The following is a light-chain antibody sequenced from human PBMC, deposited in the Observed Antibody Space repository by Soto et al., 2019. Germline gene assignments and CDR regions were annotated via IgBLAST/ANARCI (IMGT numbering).Light chain of an antibody. CDR1: QSISSW. V-gene: IGKV1-5*01. CDR2: EAS. J-gene: IGKJ2*01. Sequence: DIQMTQSPPTLSASVGDSVTITCRASQSISSWLAWYQQRPGKAPKLLIFEASSLEGGVPRRFSGSGSGTEFTLTISSLQPDDFVTFYCQQYDSNSHTFGPGT. CDR3: QQYDSNSHT.